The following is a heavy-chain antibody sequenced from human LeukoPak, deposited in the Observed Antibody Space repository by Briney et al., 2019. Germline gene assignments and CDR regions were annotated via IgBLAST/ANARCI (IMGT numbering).Heavy chain of an antibody. D-gene: IGHD2-2*01. Sequence: PGGSLRLSCAASGFTVSSNYMSWVRQAPGKGLEWVSVIYSGGSTYYADSVKGRFTISRDNSKNTLYLQMNSLRAEDTAVYYRARDRPPVYCSSTSCYRDYWGQGTLVTVSS. CDR1: GFTVSSNY. CDR3: ARDRPPVYCSSTSCYRDY. V-gene: IGHV3-66*02. J-gene: IGHJ4*02. CDR2: IYSGGST.